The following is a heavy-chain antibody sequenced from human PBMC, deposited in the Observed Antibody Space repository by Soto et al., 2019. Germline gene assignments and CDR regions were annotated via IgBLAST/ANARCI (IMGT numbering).Heavy chain of an antibody. D-gene: IGHD6-19*01. CDR1: GYTFTSYY. Sequence: ASVKVSCKASGYTFTSYYMHWVRQAPGQGLEWMGIINPSGGSTSYAQKFQGRVTMTRDTSTSTVYMELSSLRSEDTAVYYCARDNYYHPSKIRNSIEVDGTGWFDTWGQGTLVTVSS. J-gene: IGHJ5*02. CDR2: INPSGGST. V-gene: IGHV1-46*01. CDR3: ARDNYYHPSKIRNSIEVDGTGWFDT.